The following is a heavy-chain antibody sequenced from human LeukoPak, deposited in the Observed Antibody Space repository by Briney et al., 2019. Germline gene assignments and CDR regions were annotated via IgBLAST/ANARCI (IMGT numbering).Heavy chain of an antibody. J-gene: IGHJ6*03. CDR2: IIPIFGTA. CDR3: AISYGYYYYMDV. V-gene: IGHV1-69*13. Sequence: ASVKVSCKASGYTFTSYDISWVRQAPGQGLEWMGGIIPIFGTANYAQKFQGRVTITADESTSTAYMELSSLRSEDTAVYYCAISYGYYYYMDVWGKGTTVTISS. D-gene: IGHD1-26*01. CDR1: GYTFTSYD.